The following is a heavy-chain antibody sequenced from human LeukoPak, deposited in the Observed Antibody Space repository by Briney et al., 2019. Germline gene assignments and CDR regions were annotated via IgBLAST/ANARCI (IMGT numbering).Heavy chain of an antibody. J-gene: IGHJ4*02. CDR1: GFTFSSYW. D-gene: IGHD6-13*01. CDR2: IWYDGSNK. CDR3: VGIAAAGESY. Sequence: PGGSLRLSCAVSGFTFSSYWMHWVRQAPGKGLEWVAVIWYDGSNKYYADSVKGRFTISRDNSKNTLYLQMNSLRAEDTAVYYCVGIAAAGESYWGQGTLVTVSS. V-gene: IGHV3-33*08.